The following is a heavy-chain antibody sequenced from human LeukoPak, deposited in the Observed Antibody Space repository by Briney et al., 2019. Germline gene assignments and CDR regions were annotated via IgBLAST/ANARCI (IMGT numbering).Heavy chain of an antibody. CDR1: GFTFSSYT. CDR3: ARDPSLDY. Sequence: QPGRSLRLSCAASGFTFSSYTMHWVRQAPGKGLEWVAVISYDGSNKYYADPVKGRFTISRDNSKNTLYLQMNSLRAEDTAVYYCARDPSLDYWGQGTLVTVSS. J-gene: IGHJ4*02. CDR2: ISYDGSNK. V-gene: IGHV3-30-3*01.